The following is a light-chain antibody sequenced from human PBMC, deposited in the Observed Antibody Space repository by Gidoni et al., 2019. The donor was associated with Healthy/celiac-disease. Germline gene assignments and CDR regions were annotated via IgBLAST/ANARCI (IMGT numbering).Light chain of an antibody. V-gene: IGKV1-39*01. CDR1: QSISSY. J-gene: IGKJ2*01. Sequence: DIQMNQSPSSLSASVGDRVTITCRASQSISSYLNWYQQKPGKAPKLLFYAASSLQSGVPSRFSGSGSGTDFTLTISSLQPEDFATYYCQQSYSTPYTFXQXTKLEIK. CDR2: AAS. CDR3: QQSYSTPYT.